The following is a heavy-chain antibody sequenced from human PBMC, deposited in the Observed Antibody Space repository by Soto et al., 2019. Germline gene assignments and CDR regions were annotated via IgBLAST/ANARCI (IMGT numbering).Heavy chain of an antibody. V-gene: IGHV3-23*01. D-gene: IGHD2-8*01. Sequence: EVHLLESGGGVVQPGGSLILSCAASGFTFSDFAMSWVRQTPGKGLQWVSGVGGIDDDKHYADYVRGRFIVSRENSKNTLYLQLNSLRADDTGIYYCAKDATSFNCVWDPFHMWGQGTEVTVSS. CDR2: VGGIDDDK. J-gene: IGHJ3*02. CDR3: AKDATSFNCVWDPFHM. CDR1: GFTFSDFA.